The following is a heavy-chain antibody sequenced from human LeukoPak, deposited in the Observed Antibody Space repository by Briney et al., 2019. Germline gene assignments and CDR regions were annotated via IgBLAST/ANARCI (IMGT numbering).Heavy chain of an antibody. Sequence: SETLSLTCTVSGYSITSAYYWGWIRQPPGKGLEWIGSIYHSGNTYYNPSLKSRVTISVDTSKNQFSLKLNSVTAADTAVYYCARAGYGDSDFDYWGQGTLVTVSS. CDR1: GYSITSAYY. CDR2: IYHSGNT. D-gene: IGHD4-17*01. V-gene: IGHV4-38-2*02. J-gene: IGHJ4*02. CDR3: ARAGYGDSDFDY.